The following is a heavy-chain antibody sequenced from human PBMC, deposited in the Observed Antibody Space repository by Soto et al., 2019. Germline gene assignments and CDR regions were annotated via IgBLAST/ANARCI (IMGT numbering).Heavy chain of an antibody. V-gene: IGHV5-10-1*01. CDR1: GYSFTSYW. Sequence: PGESLKISCKGSGYSFTSYWISWVRQMPGKGLEWMGRIDPSDSYTNYSPSFQGHVTISADKSISTAYLQWSSLKASDTAMYYCARLRHADLSWGWGSYYGMDVWGQGTTVTVSS. D-gene: IGHD3-16*01. J-gene: IGHJ6*02. CDR2: IDPSDSYT. CDR3: ARLRHADLSWGWGSYYGMDV.